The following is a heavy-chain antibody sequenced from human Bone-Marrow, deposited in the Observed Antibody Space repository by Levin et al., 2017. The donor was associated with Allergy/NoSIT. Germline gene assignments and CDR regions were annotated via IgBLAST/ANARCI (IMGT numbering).Heavy chain of an antibody. D-gene: IGHD6-19*01. Sequence: GGSLRLSCAASGFTFSNCWMSWVRQAPGKGLEWVANIKEDGSQKFYADSVKGRFTISRDNANNSLYLQMKYLGADDTAVYYCARDTTLAGEAWGQGTLATVSS. J-gene: IGHJ5*02. V-gene: IGHV3-7*03. CDR1: GFTFSNCW. CDR3: ARDTTLAGEA. CDR2: IKEDGSQK.